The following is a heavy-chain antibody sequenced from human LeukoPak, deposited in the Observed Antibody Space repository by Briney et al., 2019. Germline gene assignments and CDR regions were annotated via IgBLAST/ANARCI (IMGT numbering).Heavy chain of an antibody. Sequence: GGSLRLSCAASGFTFSSYSMNWVRQAPGKALDWVSSISSSSSYIYYADSVKGRFTISRDNAKNSLYLQMNSLRAEDTAVYYCARRPYYYGGGGEYFDYWGQGTLVTVSS. CDR1: GFTFSSYS. V-gene: IGHV3-21*01. J-gene: IGHJ4*02. CDR3: ARRPYYYGGGGEYFDY. CDR2: ISSSSSYI. D-gene: IGHD3-10*01.